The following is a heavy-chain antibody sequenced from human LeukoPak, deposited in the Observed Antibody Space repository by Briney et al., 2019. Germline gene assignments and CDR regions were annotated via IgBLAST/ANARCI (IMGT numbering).Heavy chain of an antibody. J-gene: IGHJ4*02. Sequence: SQTLLLTCAISGDSVSSNSASWNWFRQSPSRGLEWLGRTYYDSKWVFDYALSVKSRITINPDTSKNQLSLQLNSATPEDTAVYYCARRTYTGYVGHFDYWGQGTLVTVSS. CDR2: TYYDSKWVF. CDR3: ARRTYTGYVGHFDY. D-gene: IGHD5-12*01. V-gene: IGHV6-1*01. CDR1: GDSVSSNSAS.